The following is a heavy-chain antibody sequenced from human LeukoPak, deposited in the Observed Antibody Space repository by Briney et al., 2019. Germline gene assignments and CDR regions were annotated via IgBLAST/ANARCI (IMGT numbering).Heavy chain of an antibody. J-gene: IGHJ4*02. Sequence: GGSLRLSCAASGFTFSRYEMNWVRQAPGRGLEWVSYISSNGSNTYYAGSVKGRFTNSKDNAKNSLYLQMNSLRAEDTAVYYCARDGGWTFDYWGQGTLVTVSS. CDR3: ARDGGWTFDY. CDR1: GFTFSRYE. D-gene: IGHD6-19*01. V-gene: IGHV3-48*03. CDR2: ISSNGSNT.